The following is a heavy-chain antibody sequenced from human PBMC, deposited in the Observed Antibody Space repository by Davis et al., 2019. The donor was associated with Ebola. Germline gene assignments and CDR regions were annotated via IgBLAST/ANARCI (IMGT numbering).Heavy chain of an antibody. V-gene: IGHV1-69*13. Sequence: SVKVSCKASGVTFSSYAISWVRQAPGHGLEWMGGIIPIFGTANYAQKFQGRVTITADESTSTAYMELSSLRSEDTAVYYCARELGFGFDYWGQGTLVTVSS. CDR1: GVTFSSYA. CDR2: IIPIFGTA. CDR3: ARELGFGFDY. D-gene: IGHD3-10*01. J-gene: IGHJ4*02.